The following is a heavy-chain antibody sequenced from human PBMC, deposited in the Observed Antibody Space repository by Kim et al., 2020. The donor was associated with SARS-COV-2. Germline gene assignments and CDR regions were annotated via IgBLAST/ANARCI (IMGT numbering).Heavy chain of an antibody. J-gene: IGHJ3*02. CDR3: ARDTPGQKAYDI. Sequence: DYAVSVKGPITITADTSKNQFSLQLVSVSPEDTAVYYCARDTPGQKAYDIWGQGTMVTISS. V-gene: IGHV6-1*01.